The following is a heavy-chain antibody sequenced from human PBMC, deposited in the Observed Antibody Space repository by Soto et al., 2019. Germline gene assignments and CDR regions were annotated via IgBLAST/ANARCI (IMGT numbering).Heavy chain of an antibody. Sequence: QVQLVQSGAEVKKPGASVKVSCKASGYTFSNYGISWVRQAPGQGLEWMGWISAYNGNTDYAQKFQDRVTMTIDTSTSTTYMELRSLRSDDTAVYYCARDRSVNDYWGQGTLITVSS. CDR3: ARDRSVNDY. J-gene: IGHJ4*02. V-gene: IGHV1-18*01. CDR1: GYTFSNYG. CDR2: ISAYNGNT.